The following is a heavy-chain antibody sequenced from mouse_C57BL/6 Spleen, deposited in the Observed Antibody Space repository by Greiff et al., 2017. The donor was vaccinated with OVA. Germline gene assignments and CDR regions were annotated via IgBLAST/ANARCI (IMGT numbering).Heavy chain of an antibody. V-gene: IGHV1-53*01. Sequence: VQLQQPGTELVKPGASVKLSCKASGYTFTSYWMHWVKQRPGQGLEWIGNINPSNGGTNYNEKFKSKATLTVDKSSSTAYMQLSSLTSEDSAVYYCARDPYDGYYVEYAMDYWGQGTSVTVSS. J-gene: IGHJ4*01. D-gene: IGHD2-3*01. CDR1: GYTFTSYW. CDR2: INPSNGGT. CDR3: ARDPYDGYYVEYAMDY.